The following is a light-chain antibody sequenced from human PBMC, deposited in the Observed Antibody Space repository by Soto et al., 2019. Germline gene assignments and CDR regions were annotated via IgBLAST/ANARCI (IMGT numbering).Light chain of an antibody. V-gene: IGLV2-14*03. CDR2: DVI. CDR3: GSFTTNRIWV. Sequence: QSALTQPASVSDSPGQSITISCIGTSSDIGAFNHVSWHQQHPGKAPKLIIYDVINRPSGVSNRFSGSKSGNTASLTISGLQVEDEADYICGSFTTNRIWVFGGGTKLTVL. J-gene: IGLJ3*02. CDR1: SSDIGAFNH.